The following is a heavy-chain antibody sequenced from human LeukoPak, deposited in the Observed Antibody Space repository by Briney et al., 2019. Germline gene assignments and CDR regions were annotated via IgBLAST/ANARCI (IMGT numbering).Heavy chain of an antibody. CDR1: GYTFTSYG. V-gene: IGHV1-18*01. CDR2: IRAYNGNT. CDR3: ARDPIVYGSGSYYSPPPWFDP. D-gene: IGHD3-10*01. Sequence: GASVKVSCKASGYTFTSYGISWVRQAPGQGLEWMGWIRAYNGNTNYAQKLQGRVTMTTDTSTSTAYMELRSLRSDDTAVYYRARDPIVYGSGSYYSPPPWFDPWGQGTLVTVSS. J-gene: IGHJ5*02.